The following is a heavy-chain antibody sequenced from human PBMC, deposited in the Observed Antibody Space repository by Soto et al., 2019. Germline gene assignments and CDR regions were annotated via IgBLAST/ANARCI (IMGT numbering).Heavy chain of an antibody. CDR1: GDSLTSYC. CDR2: ISAYNGNT. J-gene: IGHJ6*02. CDR3: ARDLGITFGGVIVIPGVGDYYYGMDV. V-gene: IGHV1-18*01. Sequence: GASVKVSCKASGDSLTSYCISWVRQAPGQGLEGVGWISAYNGNTNYAQKLQGRVTMTTDTSTSTAYMELRSLRSDDTAVYYCARDLGITFGGVIVIPGVGDYYYGMDVWGQGTTVTVSS. D-gene: IGHD3-16*02.